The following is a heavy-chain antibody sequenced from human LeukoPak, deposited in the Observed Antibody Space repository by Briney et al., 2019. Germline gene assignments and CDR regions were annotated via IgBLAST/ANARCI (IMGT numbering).Heavy chain of an antibody. CDR2: ISGSGGST. J-gene: IGHJ4*02. V-gene: IGHV3-23*01. D-gene: IGHD5-12*01. Sequence: GGSLRLSCAASGFTFSSYAMSWVRQAPGEGLGWVSAISGSGGSTYYADSVKGRFTISRDNSKNTLYLQMNSLRAEDTAVYYCAKNVAGYPRSYYFDYWGQGTLVTVSS. CDR1: GFTFSSYA. CDR3: AKNVAGYPRSYYFDY.